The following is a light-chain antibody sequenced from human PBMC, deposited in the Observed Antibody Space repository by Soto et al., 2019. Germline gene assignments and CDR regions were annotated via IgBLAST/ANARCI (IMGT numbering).Light chain of an antibody. Sequence: QSVLTQPASVSGSPGQSITISCTGTSSDVGGYNYVSWYQQHPGKAPKLMIYDVSNRPSGVSNRFSGSKSDNTASLTISGLQAEDEADNHCSSYMSRGTLVVFGGGTKVTVL. J-gene: IGLJ2*01. CDR2: DVS. V-gene: IGLV2-14*01. CDR3: SSYMSRGTLVV. CDR1: SSDVGGYNY.